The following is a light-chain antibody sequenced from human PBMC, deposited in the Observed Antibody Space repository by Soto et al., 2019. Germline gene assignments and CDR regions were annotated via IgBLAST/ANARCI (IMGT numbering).Light chain of an antibody. J-gene: IGLJ2*01. CDR1: SGHSSYA. CDR2: LNSDGSH. Sequence: QRVLTQSPSVSASLGASVKLTCTLSSGHSSYAIAWHQQQPEKGPRYLMKLNSDGSHSKGDGIPDRFSGSSSGAERYLTISSLQSEDEADYYCQTWGTGIVVFGGGTKLTVL. V-gene: IGLV4-69*01. CDR3: QTWGTGIVV.